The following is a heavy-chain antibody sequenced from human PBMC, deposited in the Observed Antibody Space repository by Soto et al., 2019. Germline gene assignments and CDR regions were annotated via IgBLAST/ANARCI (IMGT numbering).Heavy chain of an antibody. CDR2: ISGSGGST. CDR3: AKDLLTGLVVDG. J-gene: IGHJ6*02. D-gene: IGHD3-9*01. V-gene: IGHV3-23*01. Sequence: SLRLSCAASGFTFSSYAMGWVRQAPGKGLEWVSAISGSGGSTYYADSVKGRFTISRDNSKNTLYLQMNSLRAEDTAVYYCAKDLLTGLVVDGWGQGTTVTVSS. CDR1: GFTFSSYA.